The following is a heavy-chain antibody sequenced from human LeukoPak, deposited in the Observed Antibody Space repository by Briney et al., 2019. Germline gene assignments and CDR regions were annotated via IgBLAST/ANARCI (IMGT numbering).Heavy chain of an antibody. CDR3: ARAPGYGDYFWFDP. Sequence: GGSLRLSCAASGFTFSDYYMSWIRQAPGKGLEWVSYISSSGSTIYYADSVKGRFTISRDNAKNSLYLQMNSLRAEDTAVYYCARAPGYGDYFWFDPWGQGTLVTVSS. V-gene: IGHV3-11*04. J-gene: IGHJ5*02. CDR1: GFTFSDYY. D-gene: IGHD4-17*01. CDR2: ISSSGSTI.